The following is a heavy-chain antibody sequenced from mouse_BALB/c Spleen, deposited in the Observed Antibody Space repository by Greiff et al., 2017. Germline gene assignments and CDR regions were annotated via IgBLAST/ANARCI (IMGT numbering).Heavy chain of an antibody. Sequence: EVMLVESGGDLVKPGGSLKLSCAASGFTFSSYGMSWVRQTPDKRLEWVATISSGGSYTYFPDSVKGRFTISRDNAKNTLYLQMSSLKSEDTAMYYCARGGYGGTWYFDVWGAGTTVTVSS. D-gene: IGHD1-1*01. J-gene: IGHJ1*01. CDR1: GFTFSSYG. V-gene: IGHV5-6*01. CDR3: ARGGYGGTWYFDV. CDR2: ISSGGSYT.